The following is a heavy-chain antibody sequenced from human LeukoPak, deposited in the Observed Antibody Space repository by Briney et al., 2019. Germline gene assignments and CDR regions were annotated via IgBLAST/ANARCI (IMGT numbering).Heavy chain of an antibody. V-gene: IGHV3-74*01. CDR2: INSDESSK. CDR1: GFTFGSHW. J-gene: IGHJ6*03. Sequence: PGGSLRLSCAASGFTFGSHWMHWVRQAPGKGLVWVSRINSDESSKSYADSVKGRFAISRDNAKNTLYLQMNSLRAEDTAAYYCASLITVTTGYYYYYYYMDVWGKGTTVTVSS. D-gene: IGHD4-17*01. CDR3: ASLITVTTGYYYYYYYMDV.